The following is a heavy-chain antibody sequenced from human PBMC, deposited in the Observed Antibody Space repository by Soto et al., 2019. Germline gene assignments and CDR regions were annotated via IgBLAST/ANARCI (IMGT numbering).Heavy chain of an antibody. V-gene: IGHV4-39*01. J-gene: IGHJ4*02. Sequence: PSETLSLTCTVSGGSISRSAYFWGWVRQPPGKGLDWIGTICYSGSTFYKPSLKSRVAIFVDTSKNQFSLHLNSVTAADTAVYYCARELGGAIDFWGLGTLVTVSS. CDR2: ICYSGST. D-gene: IGHD1-26*01. CDR1: GGSISRSAYF. CDR3: ARELGGAIDF.